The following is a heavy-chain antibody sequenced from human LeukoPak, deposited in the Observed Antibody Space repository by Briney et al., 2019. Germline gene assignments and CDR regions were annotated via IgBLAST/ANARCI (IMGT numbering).Heavy chain of an antibody. V-gene: IGHV3-7*01. J-gene: IGHJ5*02. D-gene: IGHD6-6*01. CDR3: ARDLAARPHWFDP. CDR2: IKQDGSEK. Sequence: GGSLRLSCAASGFTFSSYWMSWVRQAPGKGLEWVANIKQDGSEKYYVDSVKGRFTISRDNAKKSLYLQMNSLRAEDTAVYYCARDLAARPHWFDPWGQGTLVTVSS. CDR1: GFTFSSYW.